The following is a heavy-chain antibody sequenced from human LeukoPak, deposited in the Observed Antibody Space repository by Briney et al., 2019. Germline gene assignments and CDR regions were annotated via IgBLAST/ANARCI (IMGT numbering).Heavy chain of an antibody. CDR2: MNPDGSAK. CDR3: SRDRAYSTFDF. D-gene: IGHD2-15*01. V-gene: IGHV3-7*01. J-gene: IGHJ4*02. Sequence: GGSLRLSCAASGFTFRSSWMTWVRQAPGKGLEWVANMNPDGSAKNYLDSVRGRFTISRDNAKNSLYLQMNSLRAEDTAVYYCSRDRAYSTFDFWGQGTLVTVSS. CDR1: GFTFRSSW.